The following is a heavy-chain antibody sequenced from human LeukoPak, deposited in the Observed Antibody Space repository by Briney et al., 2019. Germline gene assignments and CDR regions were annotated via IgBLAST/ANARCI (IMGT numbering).Heavy chain of an antibody. CDR1: GFTFSDYY. V-gene: IGHV3-11*05. CDR2: ITSNSSYT. D-gene: IGHD3-22*01. CDR3: ARDDYDSSGYYYFDY. Sequence: GGSLRLSCAASGFTFSDYYMSRLRQAPGKGLEWVSYITSNSSYTNYADSVKGRFTISRDNAKNSLYLQMNSLRAEDTAVYYCARDDYDSSGYYYFDYWGQGTLVTVSS. J-gene: IGHJ4*02.